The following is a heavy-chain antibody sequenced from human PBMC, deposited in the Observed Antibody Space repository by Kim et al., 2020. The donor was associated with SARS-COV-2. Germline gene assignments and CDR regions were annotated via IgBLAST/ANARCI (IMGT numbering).Heavy chain of an antibody. CDR3: ASSEYHNSFYYYYMDV. V-gene: IGHV1-69*04. J-gene: IGHJ6*03. Sequence: SVKVSCKASGGTFSSYAISWVRQAPGQGLEWMGRIIPILGIANYAQKFQGRVTITADKSTSTAYMELSSLRSEDTAVYYCASSEYHNSFYYYYMDVWGKGTTVTVSS. CDR1: GGTFSSYA. CDR2: IIPILGIA. D-gene: IGHD2-2*01.